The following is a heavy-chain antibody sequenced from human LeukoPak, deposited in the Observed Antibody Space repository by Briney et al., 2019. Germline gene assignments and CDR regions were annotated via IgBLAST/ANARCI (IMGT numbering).Heavy chain of an antibody. J-gene: IGHJ6*03. D-gene: IGHD5-24*01. CDR3: ARVKTLQFYFLFYMDV. Sequence: ASVKVSCKASGYTFNNYGIAWVRQAPGQGLEWMGWISPYNANTTYAQNLQDRVTMTTDTTTSAAYMELRSLRSDDTAVYYCARVKTLQFYFLFYMDVWGNGTTVTVSS. V-gene: IGHV1-18*01. CDR2: ISPYNANT. CDR1: GYTFNNYG.